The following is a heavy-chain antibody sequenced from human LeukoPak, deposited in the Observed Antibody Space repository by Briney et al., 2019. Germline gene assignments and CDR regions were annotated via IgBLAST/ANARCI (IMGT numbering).Heavy chain of an antibody. Sequence: PGGSLRLSCAASGFTFSSYWMGWVRQAPGKGLEWVANIKQDGSEKYYVDSVKGRFTISRDNAKNSLYLQMNSLRAEDTAVYYCARDKTYDVLRYFDWLPYNWFDPWGQGTLVTVSS. D-gene: IGHD3-9*01. J-gene: IGHJ5*02. V-gene: IGHV3-7*01. CDR2: IKQDGSEK. CDR1: GFTFSSYW. CDR3: ARDKTYDVLRYFDWLPYNWFDP.